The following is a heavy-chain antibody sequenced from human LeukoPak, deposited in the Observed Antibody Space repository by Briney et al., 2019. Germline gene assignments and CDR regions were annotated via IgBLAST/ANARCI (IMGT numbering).Heavy chain of an antibody. Sequence: SGGSLRLSCAASGFSLSSYAMSWVRQAPGKGLEWVSAISSTDAGTYHADSVRGRFTISRDNSKNTLYLQMNSLRAEDTAVYYCAKLRGPMVVTPFDYWGQGTLVTVSS. D-gene: IGHD2-21*02. CDR2: ISSTDAGT. CDR3: AKLRGPMVVTPFDY. J-gene: IGHJ4*02. CDR1: GFSLSSYA. V-gene: IGHV3-23*01.